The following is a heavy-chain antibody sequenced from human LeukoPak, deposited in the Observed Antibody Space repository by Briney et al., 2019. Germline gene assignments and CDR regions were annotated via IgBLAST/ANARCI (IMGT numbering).Heavy chain of an antibody. D-gene: IGHD1-26*01. V-gene: IGHV3-23*01. CDR3: AKRGDSGSYHYYYYGMDV. CDR1: GFSFSSYA. CDR2: VSGSGGST. J-gene: IGHJ6*02. Sequence: GASLRLSCAASGFSFSSYAMSWVRQAPGRGREWVSAVSGSGGSTHYAASVKGRCTISRDNSKNTLYLQMNSLRAEDTAVYDCAKRGDSGSYHYYYYGMDVWGQGTTVTVSS.